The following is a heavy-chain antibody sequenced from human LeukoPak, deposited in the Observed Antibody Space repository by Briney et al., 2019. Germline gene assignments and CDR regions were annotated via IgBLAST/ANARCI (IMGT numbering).Heavy chain of an antibody. V-gene: IGHV1-2*02. J-gene: IGHJ5*02. CDR2: INPNSGGT. CDR3: ARGIILTGYYNVRWFDP. D-gene: IGHD3-9*01. CDR1: GYTFTGYY. Sequence: ASVKVSCKASGYTFTGYYMHWVRQAPGQGLEWMGWINPNSGGTNYAQKFQGRVTMTRDTSISTAYMELSRLRSDDTAVYYCARGIILTGYYNVRWFDPWGQGTLVTVSS.